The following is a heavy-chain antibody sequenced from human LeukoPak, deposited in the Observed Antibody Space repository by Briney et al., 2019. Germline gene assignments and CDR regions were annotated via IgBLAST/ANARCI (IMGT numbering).Heavy chain of an antibody. CDR2: VSSDGGSP. V-gene: IGHV3-64*01. J-gene: IGHJ4*02. CDR3: AREYCSGGRCQYYFDY. Sequence: GGSLRLSCAASGFTFSSYAMHWVRQAPGKGLEYVSGVSSDGGSPFHVNSVKGRFTISRDNSKDTLYLQMGSLRAEDMAVYYCAREYCSGGRCQYYFDYWGQGTLVTVSS. D-gene: IGHD2-15*01. CDR1: GFTFSSYA.